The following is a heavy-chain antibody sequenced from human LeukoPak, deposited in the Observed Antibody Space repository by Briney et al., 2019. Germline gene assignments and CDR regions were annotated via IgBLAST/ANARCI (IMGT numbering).Heavy chain of an antibody. J-gene: IGHJ4*02. CDR1: GFIFSTYP. Sequence: SGGSLRLSCAASGFIFSTYPMHWVRQAPGKGLEWVAIIWYDGNRRYYADSVKGRFTISRDNSKNTLYLAMNSLRAEDTAFYYCAAGDGLNVGAYWGQGTLVTVSS. V-gene: IGHV3-33*03. D-gene: IGHD5-24*01. CDR3: AAGDGLNVGAY. CDR2: IWYDGNRR.